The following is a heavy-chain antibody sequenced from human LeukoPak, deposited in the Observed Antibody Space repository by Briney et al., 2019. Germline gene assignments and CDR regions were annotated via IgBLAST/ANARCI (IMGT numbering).Heavy chain of an antibody. D-gene: IGHD4-17*01. CDR1: GGSISSYY. CDR3: AGDYGDYWFDY. V-gene: IGHV4-59*01. Sequence: SETLSLTCTVSGGSISSYYWSWIRQPPGKGLEWIGYIYYSGSTNYNPSLKSRVTISVDTSKNQFSLKLSSVTAADTAVYYCAGDYGDYWFDYWGQGTLVIVSS. J-gene: IGHJ4*02. CDR2: IYYSGST.